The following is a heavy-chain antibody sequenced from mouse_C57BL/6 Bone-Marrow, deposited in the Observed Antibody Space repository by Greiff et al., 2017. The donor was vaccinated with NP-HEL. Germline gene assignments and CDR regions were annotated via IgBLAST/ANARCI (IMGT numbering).Heavy chain of an antibody. V-gene: IGHV1-81*01. CDR3: ARGRAVDY. CDR2: IYPRSGNT. D-gene: IGHD3-3*01. CDR1: GYTFTSYG. Sequence: LQESGAELARPGASVKLSCKASGYTFTSYGISWVKQRTGQGLEWIGEIYPRSGNTYYNEKFKGKATLTADKSSSTAYMELRSLTSEDSAVYFCARGRAVDYWGQGTSVTVSS. J-gene: IGHJ4*01.